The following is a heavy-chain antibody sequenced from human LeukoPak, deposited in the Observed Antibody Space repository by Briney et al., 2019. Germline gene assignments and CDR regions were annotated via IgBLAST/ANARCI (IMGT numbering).Heavy chain of an antibody. CDR2: IYTSGST. CDR3: ARGSYYDSSGYYHYYFDY. D-gene: IGHD3-22*01. Sequence: SETLSLTCTVSGGSISSYYWSWIRQPAGKGLEWIGRIYTSGSTNYNPSLKSRVTMSVDTSKNQFSLKLSSVTAADTAVYYYARGSYYDSSGYYHYYFDYWGQGTLVTVSS. J-gene: IGHJ4*02. V-gene: IGHV4-4*07. CDR1: GGSISSYY.